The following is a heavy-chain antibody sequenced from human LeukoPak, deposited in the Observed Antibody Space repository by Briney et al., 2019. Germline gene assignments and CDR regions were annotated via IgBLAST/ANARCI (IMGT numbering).Heavy chain of an antibody. V-gene: IGHV4-59*01. J-gene: IGHJ4*02. Sequence: SETLSLTCTVSGGSISSYYWNWTRQPPGKGLEWIGYIYYSGSTNYNPSLKSRVTISVDTSKNQFSLKLSSVTAADTAVYYCARGAHEGPYYFDYWGQGTLVTVSS. CDR2: IYYSGST. CDR1: GGSISSYY. CDR3: ARGAHEGPYYFDY.